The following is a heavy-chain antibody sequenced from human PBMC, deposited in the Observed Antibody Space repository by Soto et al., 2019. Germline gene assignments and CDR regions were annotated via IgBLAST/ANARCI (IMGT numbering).Heavy chain of an antibody. CDR3: ARGTVTPIAAFDY. V-gene: IGHV1-69*06. D-gene: IGHD4-17*01. Sequence: QVQLVQSGAEVKKPGSSVKVSCKASGGTFSSYAISWVRQAAGQGLEWMGGIIPIFGTANYAQKFQARVTITADKSTSTAYMELSSLRSEDTAVYCCARGTVTPIAAFDYWGQGTLVTVSS. CDR2: IIPIFGTA. J-gene: IGHJ4*02. CDR1: GGTFSSYA.